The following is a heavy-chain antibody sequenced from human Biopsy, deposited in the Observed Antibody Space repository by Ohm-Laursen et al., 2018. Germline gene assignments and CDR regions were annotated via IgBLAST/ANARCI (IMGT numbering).Heavy chain of an antibody. CDR2: IFYSGII. CDR3: ARHPTGFWFDP. CDR1: GGSDSSNTNY. V-gene: IGHV4-39*01. J-gene: IGHJ5*02. Sequence: GTLSLTCTVSGGSDSSNTNYWAWIRQPPGKGLEWIGSIFYSGIIYYNPSLKSRVSISVDTSKNQFSLNLKSVTAADTAVYYCARHPTGFWFDPWGQGTLVIVSS.